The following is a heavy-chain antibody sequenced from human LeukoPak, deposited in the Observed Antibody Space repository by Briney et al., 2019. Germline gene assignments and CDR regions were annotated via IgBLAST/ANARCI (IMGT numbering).Heavy chain of an antibody. Sequence: GASVKVSCKASGYTFIGYYIHWVRQAPGQGLEWMGWINPNSGGTKYAQKFQGRVTMTRDTSISTAYMELSRLRSDDTAVYYCAKDMPPYYYDSSGYEGAFDIWGQGTVVTVSS. J-gene: IGHJ3*02. D-gene: IGHD3-22*01. V-gene: IGHV1-2*02. CDR3: AKDMPPYYYDSSGYEGAFDI. CDR2: INPNSGGT. CDR1: GYTFIGYY.